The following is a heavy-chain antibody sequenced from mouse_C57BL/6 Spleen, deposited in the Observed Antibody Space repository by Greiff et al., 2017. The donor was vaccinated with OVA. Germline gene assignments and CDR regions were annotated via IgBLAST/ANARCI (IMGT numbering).Heavy chain of an antibody. CDR1: GYTFTSYW. CDR3: ARVVVARGYYFDY. V-gene: IGHV1-52*01. CDR2: IDPSDSET. J-gene: IGHJ2*01. Sequence: VQLQQPGAELVRPGSSVKLSCKASGYTFTSYWMHWVKQRPIQGLEWIGNIDPSDSETHYNQKFKDKATLTVDKSSSTAYMQLSSLTSEDSAVYYCARVVVARGYYFDYWGQGTTLTVSS. D-gene: IGHD1-1*01.